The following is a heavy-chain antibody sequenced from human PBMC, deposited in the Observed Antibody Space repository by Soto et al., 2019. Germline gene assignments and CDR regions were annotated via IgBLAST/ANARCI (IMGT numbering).Heavy chain of an antibody. D-gene: IGHD1-26*01. J-gene: IGHJ4*02. Sequence: GGSLRLSCAASGFTFSSYAMSWVRQAPGKGLEWVSAISGSGGSTYYADSVNGRFTISRDNSKNTLYLQMNSLRAEDTAVYYCSKAPAILVHSGSYYFDYWGQGTLVTVSS. V-gene: IGHV3-23*01. CDR3: SKAPAILVHSGSYYFDY. CDR2: ISGSGGST. CDR1: GFTFSSYA.